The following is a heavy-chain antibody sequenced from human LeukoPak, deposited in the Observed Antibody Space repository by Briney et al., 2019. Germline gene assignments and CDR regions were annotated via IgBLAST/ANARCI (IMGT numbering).Heavy chain of an antibody. J-gene: IGHJ5*02. CDR2: ISPSGDTT. CDR3: ARDYGSGSSYYVLNWFDP. V-gene: IGHV1-46*01. D-gene: IGHD3-10*01. Sequence: ASVKVSCKAPGYIFTNHFVHWVRQAPGQGLQWMGIISPSGDTTTYAQKFVGRVTMTRDTSISTAYMELSRLRSDDTAVYYCARDYGSGSSYYVLNWFDPWGQGTLVTVSS. CDR1: GYIFTNHF.